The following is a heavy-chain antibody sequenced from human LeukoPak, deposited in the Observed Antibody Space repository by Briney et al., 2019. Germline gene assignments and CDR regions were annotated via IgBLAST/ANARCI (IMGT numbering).Heavy chain of an antibody. V-gene: IGHV4-4*07. Sequence: SETLSLTCTVSGASITAHSWNWIRQPAGKALEWIGRIHGNGSTNYSPSLKSRVTMSLDTSKSQFSLKLPSVTAADTALYMDVWGQGTTVAVSS. CDR1: GASITAHS. CDR2: IHGNGST. J-gene: IGHJ6*02. CDR3: V.